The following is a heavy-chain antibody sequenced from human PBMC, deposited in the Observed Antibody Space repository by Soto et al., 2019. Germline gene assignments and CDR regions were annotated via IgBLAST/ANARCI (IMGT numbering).Heavy chain of an antibody. J-gene: IGHJ4*02. Sequence: VASVKVSCKSSGNSFVTYAIHWVRQAPGQRLQWMGRINVGSGNTKYAQDFQGRVTFTRDTAATTTFMELSSLRSEDAAVYYCARVPPWGDSGSFYIQHYDSWGQGTLVTVSS. CDR1: GNSFVTYA. CDR3: ARVPPWGDSGSFYIQHYDS. V-gene: IGHV1-3*01. CDR2: INVGSGNT. D-gene: IGHD3-10*01.